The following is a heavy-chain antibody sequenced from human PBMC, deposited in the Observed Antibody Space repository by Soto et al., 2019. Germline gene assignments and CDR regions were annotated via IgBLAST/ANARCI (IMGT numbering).Heavy chain of an antibody. D-gene: IGHD2-21*01. CDR2: TFSGGNT. V-gene: IGHV3-53*02. CDR3: ARKPPSAIQVWASGVGV. CDR1: GFSISSNY. Sequence: ELQLVETGGGLIQTGGSLRLSCAASGFSISSNYIAWVRQPPGKGLEWVSTTFSGGNTEYAASVKGRCSISRDNYKNTLHLQMSNPTVEDTAVYYCARKPPSAIQVWASGVGVRGQGTT. J-gene: IGHJ6*02.